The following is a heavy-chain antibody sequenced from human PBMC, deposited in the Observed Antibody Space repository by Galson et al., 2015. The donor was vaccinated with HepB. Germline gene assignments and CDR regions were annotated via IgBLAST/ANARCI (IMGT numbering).Heavy chain of an antibody. V-gene: IGHV1-69*10. CDR2: IIPNLGIA. CDR3: ARGGYSYGGGGMDV. Sequence: SVKVSCKASGGTFSSYTFTWVRQAPGQSLEWMGWIIPNLGIANYAQKFQGRVTITADKSTSTSYMELSSLESEDTAIYYCARGGYSYGGGGMDVWGQGTTVTVSS. J-gene: IGHJ6*02. D-gene: IGHD5-18*01. CDR1: GGTFSSYT.